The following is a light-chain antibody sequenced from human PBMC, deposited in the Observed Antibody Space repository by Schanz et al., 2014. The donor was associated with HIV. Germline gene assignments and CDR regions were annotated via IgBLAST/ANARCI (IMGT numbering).Light chain of an antibody. CDR3: QQYGSSPT. V-gene: IGKV3-20*01. J-gene: IGKJ1*01. Sequence: EIVMTQSPATLSVSPGERATLSCRASQSVGSNLAWYQHKPGQAPRLLIYGASIRATGIPDRFSGGGSGTDFTLTISRLEPEDFAVYYCQQYGSSPTFGQGTRVEIK. CDR1: QSVGSN. CDR2: GAS.